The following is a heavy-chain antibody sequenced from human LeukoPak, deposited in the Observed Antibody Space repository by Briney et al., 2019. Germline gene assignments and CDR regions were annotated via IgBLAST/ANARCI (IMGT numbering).Heavy chain of an antibody. CDR3: ARDFLRGPYFDY. Sequence: GGSLRLSCAASGFTFSSYSMNWVRQAPGKGLEWVSSISSSSSYIYYADSVKGRFTISRDNAKNSLYLQMNSLRAEDPAVYYCARDFLRGPYFDYWGQGTLVTVSS. V-gene: IGHV3-21*01. J-gene: IGHJ4*02. CDR2: ISSSSSYI. CDR1: GFTFSSYS.